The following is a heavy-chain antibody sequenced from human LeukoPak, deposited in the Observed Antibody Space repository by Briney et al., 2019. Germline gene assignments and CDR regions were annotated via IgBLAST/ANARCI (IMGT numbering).Heavy chain of an antibody. CDR3: ASSSDWNYVEYYYYGMDV. D-gene: IGHD1-7*01. CDR2: ISAYNGNT. J-gene: IGHJ6*02. V-gene: IGHV1-18*01. Sequence: ASVKVSCKASGYTFTSYGISWVRQAPGQGLEWMGRISAYNGNTNYAQKLQGRVTMTTDTSTSTAYMELRSLRSDDTAVYYCASSSDWNYVEYYYYGMDVWGQGTTVTVSS. CDR1: GYTFTSYG.